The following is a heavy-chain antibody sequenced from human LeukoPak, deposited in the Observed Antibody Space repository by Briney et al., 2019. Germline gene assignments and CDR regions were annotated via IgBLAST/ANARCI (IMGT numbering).Heavy chain of an antibody. CDR3: ARAVWGSYECYFDY. Sequence: PSETLSLTCTVSGGSISSSSYYWGWIRQPPGKGLEWIGRIYYSGSTYYNPSLKSRVTISVDTSKNQFSLKLSSVTAADTAVYYCARAVWGSYECYFDYWGQGTLVTVSS. J-gene: IGHJ4*02. CDR1: GGSISSSSYY. V-gene: IGHV4-39*01. CDR2: IYYSGST. D-gene: IGHD3-16*01.